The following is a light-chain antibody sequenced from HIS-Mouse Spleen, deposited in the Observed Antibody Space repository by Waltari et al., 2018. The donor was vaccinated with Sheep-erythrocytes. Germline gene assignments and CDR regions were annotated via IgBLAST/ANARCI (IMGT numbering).Light chain of an antibody. Sequence: SSELTQPPPLPVSPAQTARNTCSGSALPKKSAYWYQQKSGQAPVLVSYEDSQRPSGIPERFSGSSSGTMATLTISGAQVEDEADYYCYSTDSSGNHRVFGTGTKVTVL. V-gene: IGLV3-10*01. CDR3: YSTDSSGNHRV. CDR1: ALPKKS. CDR2: EDS. J-gene: IGLJ1*01.